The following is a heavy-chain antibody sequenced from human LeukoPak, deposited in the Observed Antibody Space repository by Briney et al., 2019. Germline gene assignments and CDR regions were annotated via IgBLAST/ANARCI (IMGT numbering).Heavy chain of an antibody. Sequence: GGSLRLSCAASGFTFSSYSMNWVRQAPGKGLEWVPSISSSSSYIYYADSVKGRFTISRDNAKNSLYLQMNSLRAEDTAVYYCARAQPAAIEGPGFDYWGQGTLVTVSS. CDR1: GFTFSSYS. D-gene: IGHD2-2*01. J-gene: IGHJ4*02. V-gene: IGHV3-21*01. CDR3: ARAQPAAIEGPGFDY. CDR2: ISSSSSYI.